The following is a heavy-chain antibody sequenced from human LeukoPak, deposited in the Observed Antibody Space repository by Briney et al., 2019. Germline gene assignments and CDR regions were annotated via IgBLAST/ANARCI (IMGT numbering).Heavy chain of an antibody. V-gene: IGHV3-48*04. Sequence: GGSLRLSCAASGFTFSGYSMNWVRQAPGKGLEWVSYISSRSTKYYADSVKGRFTISRDNAKNSLYLQMNSLRAEDTAVYYCARDHYGDYEYWFDPWGQGTLVTVSS. D-gene: IGHD4-17*01. CDR3: ARDHYGDYEYWFDP. CDR1: GFTFSGYS. J-gene: IGHJ5*02. CDR2: ISSRSTK.